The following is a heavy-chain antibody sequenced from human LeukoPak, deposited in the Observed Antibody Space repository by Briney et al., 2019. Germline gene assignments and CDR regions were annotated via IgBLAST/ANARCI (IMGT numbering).Heavy chain of an antibody. V-gene: IGHV4-34*01. Sequence: KPSETLSLTCAVYGGSFSGYYWSWIRQPPGKGLEWIGEINHSGSTNYNPSLKSRVTISVDTSKNQFSLKLSSVTAADTAVYYCARLSHCGGDCYYYYYYYMDVWGKGTTVTVSS. CDR2: INHSGST. D-gene: IGHD2-21*02. CDR3: ARLSHCGGDCYYYYYYYMDV. J-gene: IGHJ6*03. CDR1: GGSFSGYY.